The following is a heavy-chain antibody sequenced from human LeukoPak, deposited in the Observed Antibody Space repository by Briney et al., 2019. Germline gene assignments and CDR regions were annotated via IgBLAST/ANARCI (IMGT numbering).Heavy chain of an antibody. D-gene: IGHD5-18*01. Sequence: GGSLRLSCAASGFTFSNYWMHWVRQAPGKGLEWVAIIWSDGINRYYADSVKGRFTISRDDSKDTLFLQMNTLTTEDTALYYCAKDWGGSRYYIDVWGRGTLVTVSS. CDR1: GFTFSNYW. J-gene: IGHJ6*03. CDR3: AKDWGGSRYYIDV. V-gene: IGHV3-30*02. CDR2: IWSDGINR.